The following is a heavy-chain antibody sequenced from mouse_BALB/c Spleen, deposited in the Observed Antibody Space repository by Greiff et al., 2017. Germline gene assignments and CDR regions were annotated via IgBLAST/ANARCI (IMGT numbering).Heavy chain of an antibody. CDR1: GFTFSSYT. CDR3: TRGNGYYAMDY. CDR2: ISSGGSYT. Sequence: DVKLVESGGGLVKPGGSLKLSCAASGFTFSSYTMSWVRQTPEKRLEWVATISSGGSYTYYPDSVKGRFTISRDNAKNTLYLQMSSLKSEDTAMYYCTRGNGYYAMDYWGQGTSVTVSS. V-gene: IGHV5-6-4*01. J-gene: IGHJ4*01.